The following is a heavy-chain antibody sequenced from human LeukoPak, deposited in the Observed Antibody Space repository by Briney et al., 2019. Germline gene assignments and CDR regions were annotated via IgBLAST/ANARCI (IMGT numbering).Heavy chain of an antibody. J-gene: IGHJ4*02. V-gene: IGHV3-64*04. D-gene: IGHD1-20*01. CDR3: AKGLITGTSEYYFDY. CDR2: ISSDGGST. Sequence: PGGSLRLSCSASGFTFSSYAMHWVRQAPGKGLEYVSAISSDGGSTYYADSVKGRFTISRDNSKNTLYLQMNSLRAEDTAVYYCAKGLITGTSEYYFDYWGQGTLVTVSS. CDR1: GFTFSSYA.